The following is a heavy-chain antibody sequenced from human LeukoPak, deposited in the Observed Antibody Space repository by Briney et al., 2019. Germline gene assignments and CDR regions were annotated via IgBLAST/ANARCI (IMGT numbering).Heavy chain of an antibody. J-gene: IGHJ4*02. CDR3: ARARHYYDSSGYQKYYFDY. D-gene: IGHD3-22*01. V-gene: IGHV1-46*01. CDR2: INPRGATT. Sequence: ASVKVSCKASGYTFLSYYMHWVRQAPGQGPERMGIINPRGATTGYAQKFQGRFTLRRDTSTSTVYMELSTLRSEDTAVYYCARARHYYDSSGYQKYYFDYWGQGTLVTVSS. CDR1: GYTFLSYY.